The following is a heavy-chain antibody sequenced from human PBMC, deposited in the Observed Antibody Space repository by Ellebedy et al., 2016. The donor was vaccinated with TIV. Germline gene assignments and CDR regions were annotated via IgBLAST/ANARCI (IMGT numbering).Heavy chain of an antibody. Sequence: AASVQVSCKASAYTFTSCDINWVRQATRQGLEWMGWISAYNGNTNYAQKLQGRVTMTTDTSTSTAYMELRSLRSDDTAVYYCARGGLTIRRWYFDLWGRGTLVTVSS. CDR1: AYTFTSCD. D-gene: IGHD3-16*01. CDR2: ISAYNGNT. V-gene: IGHV1-18*01. CDR3: ARGGLTIRRWYFDL. J-gene: IGHJ2*01.